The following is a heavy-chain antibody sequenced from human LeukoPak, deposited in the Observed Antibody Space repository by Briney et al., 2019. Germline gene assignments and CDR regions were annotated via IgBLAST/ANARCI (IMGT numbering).Heavy chain of an antibody. CDR3: ARSVAVADIFDY. D-gene: IGHD6-19*01. J-gene: IGHJ4*02. CDR1: GGSITSYY. Sequence: SQTLSLTRTVSGGSITSYYWSWIRQPPGKGLEWIGYIYYSGSTNYNPSLKSRVTISVDTSKNQFSLKLSSVTAADTAVYYCARSVAVADIFDYWGQGTLVTVSS. V-gene: IGHV4-59*01. CDR2: IYYSGST.